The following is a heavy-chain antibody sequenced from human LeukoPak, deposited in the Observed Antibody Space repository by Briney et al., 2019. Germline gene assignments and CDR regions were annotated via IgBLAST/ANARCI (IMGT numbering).Heavy chain of an antibody. D-gene: IGHD5-12*01. CDR3: AREGEIGYDLSDY. CDR1: GYTFTNYY. Sequence: ASVKVSCKASGYTFTNYYMNWVRQAPGQGLEWMGIIHPSGGSTSYAQTFQGRFTVTRDTSTSTVYMELSSLRSEDTAMYYCAREGEIGYDLSDYWGQGTLVTVSA. CDR2: IHPSGGST. V-gene: IGHV1-46*01. J-gene: IGHJ4*02.